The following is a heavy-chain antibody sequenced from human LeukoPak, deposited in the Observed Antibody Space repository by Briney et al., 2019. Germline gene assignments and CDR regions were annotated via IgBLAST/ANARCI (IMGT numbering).Heavy chain of an antibody. CDR2: ISSSGSTI. Sequence: PGGSLRLSCAASGFTFSSYEMNWVRQAPGKGLEWVSYISSSGSTIYYADSVKGRFTISRDNAKNSLYLQMNSLRAEDTAVYYCARGHSSSWFPNDYWGQGTLVTVSS. CDR3: ARGHSSSWFPNDY. V-gene: IGHV3-48*03. D-gene: IGHD6-13*01. J-gene: IGHJ4*02. CDR1: GFTFSSYE.